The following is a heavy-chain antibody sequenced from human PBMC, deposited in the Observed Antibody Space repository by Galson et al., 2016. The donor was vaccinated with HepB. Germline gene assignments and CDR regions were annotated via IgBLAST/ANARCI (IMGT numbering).Heavy chain of an antibody. V-gene: IGHV3-7*01. D-gene: IGHD4-17*01. CDR3: ARSGEPS. Sequence: SLRLSCATSGFTFSSYWMPWVRQAPGKGLEWVANINQDGIEKYYVGSVEGRFTISRDNAKKSLYLQMDSVRAEDTAVYYCARSGEPSWGQGTLVTVSS. J-gene: IGHJ5*02. CDR2: INQDGIEK. CDR1: GFTFSSYW.